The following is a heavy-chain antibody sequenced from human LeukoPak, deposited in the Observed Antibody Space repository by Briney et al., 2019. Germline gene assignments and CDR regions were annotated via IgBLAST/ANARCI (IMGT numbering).Heavy chain of an antibody. J-gene: IGHJ4*02. V-gene: IGHV3-33*01. CDR3: ARSPRFSSKDYFHY. D-gene: IGHD4-11*01. Sequence: GGSLRLSCAASGFTFSSYGMPWVRQAPGKGLEWVAVIWYDGSNKYYADSVKGRFTISRDNSKNTLYLQMNSLRAEDTAVYYCARSPRFSSKDYFHYWGQGTLVTVSS. CDR1: GFTFSSYG. CDR2: IWYDGSNK.